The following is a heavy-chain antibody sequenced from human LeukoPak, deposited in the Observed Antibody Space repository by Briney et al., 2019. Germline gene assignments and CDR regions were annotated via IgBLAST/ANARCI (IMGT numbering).Heavy chain of an antibody. D-gene: IGHD4-17*01. CDR3: ARATGGDYARARVMRDY. CDR1: GYTFTSYA. Sequence: ASVKVSCKASGYTFTSYAMHWVRQAPGQRLEWMGWINAGNGNTKYSQKFQGRVTITRDTSASTAYMELSSLRSEDTAVCYCARATGGDYARARVMRDYWGQGTLVTVSS. CDR2: INAGNGNT. V-gene: IGHV1-3*01. J-gene: IGHJ4*02.